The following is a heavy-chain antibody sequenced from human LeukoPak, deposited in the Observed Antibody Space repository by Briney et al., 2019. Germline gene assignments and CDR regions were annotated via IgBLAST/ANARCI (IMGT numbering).Heavy chain of an antibody. V-gene: IGHV3-21*01. CDR1: GFSFSSYS. Sequence: GGPLLLSCAASGFSFSSYSMNWVRQPPGKGLERVSSISSSSSYIYYADSVKGRFTISRDNAKNSLYLQMNSLRAEDTAVDYCARSGSYYWGQRTLVTVSS. J-gene: IGHJ4*02. D-gene: IGHD1-26*01. CDR3: ARSGSYY. CDR2: ISSSSSYI.